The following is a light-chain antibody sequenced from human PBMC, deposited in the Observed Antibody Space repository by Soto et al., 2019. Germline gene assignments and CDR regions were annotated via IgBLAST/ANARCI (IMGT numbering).Light chain of an antibody. J-gene: IGKJ3*01. V-gene: IGKV3-15*01. CDR1: QSVSSN. CDR3: QQYTNWPPIFT. CDR2: GVS. Sequence: EIVMTQSPATLSVSPGERATLSCRASQSVSSNLAWYQQKPGQAPRLLIFGVSTRATGIPARFSGSGSGTAFTLTISSLQSEDFAVYYCQQYTNWPPIFTFGPGTKVDIK.